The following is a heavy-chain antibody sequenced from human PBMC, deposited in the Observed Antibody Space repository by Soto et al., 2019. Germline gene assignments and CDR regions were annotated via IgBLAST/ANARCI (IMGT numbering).Heavy chain of an antibody. D-gene: IGHD3-16*01. Sequence: SETLSLTCGVSGGSSSSGGYSWSWIRQPPGKGLEGIGYIYHSGSIYYNPSLKSRVTISVDRSKNQFSLYLQMDSLRAEDTAVYYCAKPGTFADTDYWGQGTQVTGSS. J-gene: IGHJ4*02. V-gene: IGHV4-30-2*02. CDR1: GGSSSSGGYS. CDR3: AKPGTFADTDY. CDR2: IYHSGSI.